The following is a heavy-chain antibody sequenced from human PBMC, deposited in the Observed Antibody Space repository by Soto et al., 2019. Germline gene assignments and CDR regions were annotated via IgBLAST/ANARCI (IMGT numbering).Heavy chain of an antibody. CDR2: MFHSGST. V-gene: IGHV4-4*02. D-gene: IGHD4-17*01. CDR1: AGSIRSTNW. CDR3: ARINGDLISFDY. J-gene: IGHJ4*02. Sequence: SETLSPTSSVSAGSIRSTNWWSWVRQTPGKGLEWIAEMFHSGSTTYNPSLKSRVTISVDKSKNQFSLKLSSVTAADTAVYFCARINGDLISFDYWGLGILVTVSS.